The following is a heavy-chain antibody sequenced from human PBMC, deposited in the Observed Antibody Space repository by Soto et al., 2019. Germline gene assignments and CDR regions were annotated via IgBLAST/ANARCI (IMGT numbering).Heavy chain of an antibody. CDR1: GYRFSSYG. V-gene: IGHV1-18*01. D-gene: IGHD3-16*01. Sequence: QAQLVQSGGEVKKPGASVKVSCKASGYRFSSYGFVWVRQAPGQGLEWMGWISAYDGDTKYAQNLPGRMTMTIDTSTTTAYMDLRSLRPDDTAVYYCVRDQGGTTVPADYHGMDVWGQGTTVIVSS. CDR3: VRDQGGTTVPADYHGMDV. J-gene: IGHJ6*02. CDR2: ISAYDGDT.